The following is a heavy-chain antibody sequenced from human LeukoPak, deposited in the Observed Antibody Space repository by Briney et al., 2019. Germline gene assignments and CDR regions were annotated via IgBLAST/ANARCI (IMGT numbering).Heavy chain of an antibody. J-gene: IGHJ4*02. CDR2: MNPNSGNT. CDR3: AREGIAEAGLDY. CDR1: GYTFTSYD. Sequence: ASVKVSCKASGYTFTSYDINWVRQATGQGLEWMGWMNPNSGNTGCAQKFQGRVTMTRNTSISTAYMELSSLRSEDTAVYYCAREGIAEAGLDYWGQGTLVTVSS. D-gene: IGHD6-19*01. V-gene: IGHV1-8*01.